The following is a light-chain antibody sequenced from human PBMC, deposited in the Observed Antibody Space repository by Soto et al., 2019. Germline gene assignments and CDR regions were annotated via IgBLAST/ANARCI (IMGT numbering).Light chain of an antibody. Sequence: QSALTQPASVSGSPGQSMTISCTGTSSDVGGYNFVSWYQQHPGKAPKLMIYAVSNRPSGVSNRFSGSKSGNTASLTISGLQAEDEADYYCSSYTSSSTLLFGGGTKVTVL. V-gene: IGLV2-14*01. CDR1: SSDVGGYNF. CDR2: AVS. CDR3: SSYTSSSTLL. J-gene: IGLJ2*01.